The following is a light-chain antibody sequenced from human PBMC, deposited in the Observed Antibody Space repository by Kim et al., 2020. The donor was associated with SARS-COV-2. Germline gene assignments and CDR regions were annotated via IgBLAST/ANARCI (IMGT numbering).Light chain of an antibody. V-gene: IGKV1-5*03. J-gene: IGKJ2*01. CDR3: QQYNSYPYT. Sequence: YASVGDRVTIACRASQSSSSWWAGYQKKPGKAPKLLIYKASSLESGVPSSFSGSGSGTEFTLTISSLQPDDFATYYCQQYNSYPYTFGQGTKLEI. CDR1: QSSSSW. CDR2: KAS.